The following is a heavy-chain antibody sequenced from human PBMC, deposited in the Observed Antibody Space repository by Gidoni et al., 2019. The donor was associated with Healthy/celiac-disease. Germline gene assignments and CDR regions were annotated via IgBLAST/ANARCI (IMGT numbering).Heavy chain of an antibody. CDR3: AKNENADSFNWFDP. J-gene: IGHJ5*02. V-gene: IGHV3-30*18. CDR2: ISYDGSNK. Sequence: QVQLVESGGGVVQPGRSLRLSCAASGFTFSSYGMHWVRQAPGKGLEWVAVISYDGSNKYYADSVKGRFTISRDNSKNTLYLQMNSLRAEDTAVYYCAKNENADSFNWFDPWGQGTLVTVSS. CDR1: GFTFSSYG. D-gene: IGHD3-3*01.